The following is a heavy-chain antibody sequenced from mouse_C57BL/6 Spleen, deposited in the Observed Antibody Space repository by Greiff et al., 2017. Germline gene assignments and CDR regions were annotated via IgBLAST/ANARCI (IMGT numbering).Heavy chain of an antibody. J-gene: IGHJ3*01. CDR3: ARKEDGPARFAY. Sequence: QVQLQQSGAELVKPGASVKMSCKASGYTFTSYWITWVKQRPGQGLEWIGDIYPGSGSTNYNEKFKSKATLTVDKSSSTAYMQLSSLTSEDSAVYYGARKEDGPARFAYWGQGTLVTVSA. D-gene: IGHD2-3*01. CDR2: IYPGSGST. V-gene: IGHV1-55*01. CDR1: GYTFTSYW.